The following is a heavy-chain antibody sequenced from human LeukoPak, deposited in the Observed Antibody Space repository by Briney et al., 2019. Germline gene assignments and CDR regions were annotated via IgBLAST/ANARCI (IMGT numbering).Heavy chain of an antibody. CDR2: IYPGDSDT. Sequence: GESLKISCKGSGYSFTSYWIGWVRQMPGKGLEWMGIIYPGDSDTRYSPSFQGQVTISADKSISTAYLQWSSLKASDTAMYYCARHEVTMVRGVINRLFMDVWGKGTTVTVSS. D-gene: IGHD3-10*01. J-gene: IGHJ6*03. CDR3: ARHEVTMVRGVINRLFMDV. CDR1: GYSFTSYW. V-gene: IGHV5-51*01.